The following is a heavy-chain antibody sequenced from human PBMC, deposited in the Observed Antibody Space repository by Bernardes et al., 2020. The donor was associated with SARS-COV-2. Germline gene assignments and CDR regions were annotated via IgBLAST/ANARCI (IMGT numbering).Heavy chain of an antibody. J-gene: IGHJ4*02. Sequence: SETLSLTCSVSGGSISNYYWTWIRQPPGKGLEWIGRIYTSGSTNYNPSLKSRVTMSVDTSKNQFSLKLSSVTAADTAVYYCAREGLALLWFGEFLPYFDYWGQGTLVTVSS. CDR3: AREGLALLWFGEFLPYFDY. CDR2: IYTSGST. V-gene: IGHV4-4*07. D-gene: IGHD3-10*01. CDR1: GGSISNYY.